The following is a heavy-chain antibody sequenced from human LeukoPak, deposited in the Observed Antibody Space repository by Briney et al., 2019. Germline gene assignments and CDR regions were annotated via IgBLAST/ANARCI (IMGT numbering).Heavy chain of an antibody. Sequence: ASVKVSCKASGYTFTSYDINWVRQATGQGLEWMGWMNPNSGNTGYAQKFQGRVTMTRNTSTSTAHMELSSLRSEDTAVYYCARGRRAAAGDYWGQGTLVTVSS. CDR1: GYTFTSYD. CDR2: MNPNSGNT. J-gene: IGHJ4*02. D-gene: IGHD6-13*01. CDR3: ARGRRAAAGDY. V-gene: IGHV1-8*01.